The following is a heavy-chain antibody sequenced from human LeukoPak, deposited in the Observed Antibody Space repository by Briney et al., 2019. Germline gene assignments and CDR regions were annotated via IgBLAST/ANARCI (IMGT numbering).Heavy chain of an antibody. J-gene: IGHJ4*02. CDR3: ARGDRRYYYDSSGYRGWIFDY. CDR1: GGSFSGYY. V-gene: IGHV4-34*01. CDR2: INHSGST. Sequence: PSETLSLTCAVYGGSFSGYYWSWIRQPPGKGLEWIGEINHSGSTNYNPSLKSRVTISVDTSKNQFSLKLSSVTAADTAVYYCARGDRRYYYDSSGYRGWIFDYWGQGTLVTVSS. D-gene: IGHD3-22*01.